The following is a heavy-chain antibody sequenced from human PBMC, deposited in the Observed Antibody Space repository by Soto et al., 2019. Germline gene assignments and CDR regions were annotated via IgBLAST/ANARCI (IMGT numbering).Heavy chain of an antibody. D-gene: IGHD3-10*01. CDR2: ISSSSSYI. J-gene: IGHJ4*02. Sequence: GGSLRLSCAASGFTFSSYSMNWVRQAPGKGLEWVSSISSSSSYIYYADSVKGRFTISRDNAKNSLYLQMNSLRAEDAAVYYCARVSTMVRGYYFDYWGQGTLVTVSS. CDR1: GFTFSSYS. V-gene: IGHV3-21*01. CDR3: ARVSTMVRGYYFDY.